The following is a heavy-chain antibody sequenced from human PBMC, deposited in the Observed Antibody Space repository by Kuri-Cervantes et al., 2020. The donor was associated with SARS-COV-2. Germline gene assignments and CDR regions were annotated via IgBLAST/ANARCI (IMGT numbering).Heavy chain of an antibody. D-gene: IGHD3-10*01. CDR3: ARDKYYSSGSQLDY. CDR1: GFIFEDYG. V-gene: IGHV3-9*01. CDR2: TSYKSGST. J-gene: IGHJ4*02. Sequence: SLKISCEASGFIFEDYGMHWVRQAPGKGLEWVAGTSYKSGSTGYADSVKGRFTISRDNAKNSLYLQLNSLRAEDTAVYYCARDKYYSSGSQLDYWGQGTLVTVSS.